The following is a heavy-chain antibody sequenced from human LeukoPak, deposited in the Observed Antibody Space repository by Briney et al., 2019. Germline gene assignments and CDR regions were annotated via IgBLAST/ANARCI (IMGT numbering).Heavy chain of an antibody. Sequence: SETLSLTCTVSGGSISSGSYYWSWIRQPAGKGLEWIGRIFTTGSTNYNPSLKSRVTISVDTSKNQFSLKLSSVTAADTAVYYCARGIWFGELSFDYWGQGTLVTVSS. CDR2: IFTTGST. V-gene: IGHV4-61*02. CDR3: ARGIWFGELSFDY. CDR1: GGSISSGSYY. D-gene: IGHD3-10*01. J-gene: IGHJ4*02.